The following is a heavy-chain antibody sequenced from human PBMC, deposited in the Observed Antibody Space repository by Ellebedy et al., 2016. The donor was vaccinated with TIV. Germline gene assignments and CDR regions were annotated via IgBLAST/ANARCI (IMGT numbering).Heavy chain of an antibody. Sequence: SETLSLTCAVYGGSFSGYYWSWIRQPPGKGLEWIGEINHSGSTNYNPSLKSRVTVSVDTSKNQFSLKLSSVTAADTAVYYCARRPVFMGYFDLWGRGTLVTVSS. J-gene: IGHJ2*01. CDR1: GGSFSGYY. CDR3: ARRPVFMGYFDL. V-gene: IGHV4-34*01. D-gene: IGHD2-8*01. CDR2: INHSGST.